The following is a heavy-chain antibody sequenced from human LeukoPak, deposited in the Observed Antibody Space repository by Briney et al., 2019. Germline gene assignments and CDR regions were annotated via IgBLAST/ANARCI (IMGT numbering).Heavy chain of an antibody. CDR3: AGDGDGSGYCPFEY. D-gene: IGHD3-22*01. V-gene: IGHV3-66*01. CDR2: IYSGGST. Sequence: GGSLRLSCAASGFTVSSNYMSWVRQAPGKGLEWVSVIYSGGSTHYADSVKGRFTISRDNSKNTLYLQMNSLRTEDTAVYYCAGDGDGSGYCPFEYWGQGTLVTVSS. CDR1: GFTVSSNY. J-gene: IGHJ4*02.